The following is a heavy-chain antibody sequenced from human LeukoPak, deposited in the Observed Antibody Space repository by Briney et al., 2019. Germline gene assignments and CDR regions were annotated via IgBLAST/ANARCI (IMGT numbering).Heavy chain of an antibody. CDR2: ISYDGRNK. CDR3: AKSKDNPLYYFDN. J-gene: IGHJ4*02. CDR1: GFTFRSYA. V-gene: IGHV3-30-3*02. Sequence: PGGSLRLSCAASGFTFRSYAMHWVRQAPGKGLEWVAVISYDGRNKYYADSVKGRFTISRDNPKNTLYLQMNSLRAEDTAVYYCAKSKDNPLYYFDNWGQGTLVTVSS.